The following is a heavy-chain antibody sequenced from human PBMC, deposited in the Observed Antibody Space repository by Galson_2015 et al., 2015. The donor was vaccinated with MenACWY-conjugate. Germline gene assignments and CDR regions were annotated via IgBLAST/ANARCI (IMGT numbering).Heavy chain of an antibody. CDR3: AREGFCSGGTCYFYEY. CDR2: LCQTTTT. D-gene: IGHD2-15*01. CDR1: GFAFSNYG. V-gene: IGHV3-23*01. Sequence: SLRLSCAASGFAFSNYGMAWVRQAPGKGLEWVSALCQTTTTYYSASVKGRFTISRDNSKNTLYLQMNSLRVEDTAVYYCAREGFCSGGTCYFYEYWGQGILVTVSA. J-gene: IGHJ4*02.